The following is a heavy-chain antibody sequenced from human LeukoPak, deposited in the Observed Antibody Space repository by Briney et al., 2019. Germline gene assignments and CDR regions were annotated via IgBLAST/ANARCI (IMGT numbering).Heavy chain of an antibody. CDR3: ATGAYCDH. V-gene: IGHV3-23*01. CDR1: GFTFSRYG. Sequence: GGSLRLSCAASGFTFSRYGMTWVRQAPGKGLEWVSTISDTGDSTYYADSVKGRFTISRDNSENTLYLQMNGLRAEDTAIYFCATGAYCDHWGQGTLVTVSS. CDR2: ISDTGDST. J-gene: IGHJ4*02.